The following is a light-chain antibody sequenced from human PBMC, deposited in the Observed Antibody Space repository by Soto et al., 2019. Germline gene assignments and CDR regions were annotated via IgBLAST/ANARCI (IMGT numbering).Light chain of an antibody. J-gene: IGKJ2*01. Sequence: IVLTQSPGTLSLSPGERATLSCRASQSVSSSYLAWYQQKPGQAPRLLIYGASSRATGIPDRFSGSGSGTDFTLTISRLEPEDFAVYYCQQYGSLMYTFGQGTKLEIK. CDR2: GAS. CDR3: QQYGSLMYT. V-gene: IGKV3-20*01. CDR1: QSVSSSY.